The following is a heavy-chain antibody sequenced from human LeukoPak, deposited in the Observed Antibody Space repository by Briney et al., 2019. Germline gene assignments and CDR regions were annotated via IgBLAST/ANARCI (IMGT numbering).Heavy chain of an antibody. D-gene: IGHD2-15*01. CDR3: AREVVAALDS. Sequence: PSGTLSLTCAVSGGSISSTNWWSWVRQPPGKGLEWIGEIYHSGSTNYNPSLKRRVTISVDKSKNHILLTLSSVTAADTAMYYCAREVVAALDSWGQGTLVTVSS. V-gene: IGHV4-4*02. J-gene: IGHJ4*02. CDR1: GGSISSTNW. CDR2: IYHSGST.